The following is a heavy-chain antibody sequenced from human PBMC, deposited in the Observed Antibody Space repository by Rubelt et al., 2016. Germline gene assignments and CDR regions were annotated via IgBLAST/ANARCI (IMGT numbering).Heavy chain of an antibody. V-gene: IGHV4-4*07. J-gene: IGHJ3*02. CDR3: ARDGEGYCSSTSCYTQGDDAFDI. D-gene: IGHD2-2*02. CDR2: IYTSGST. Sequence: QVQLQESGPGLVKPSETLSLTCTVSGGSISSYYWSWIRQPPGKGLEWIGRIYTSGSTNYNPSLKSRVTMSVDTSKNQFSLKLSSVTAADTAVYYCARDGEGYCSSTSCYTQGDDAFDIWGQGTMVTVSS. CDR1: GGSISSYY.